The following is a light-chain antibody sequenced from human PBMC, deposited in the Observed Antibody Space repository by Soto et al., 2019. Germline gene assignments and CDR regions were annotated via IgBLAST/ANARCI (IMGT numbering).Light chain of an antibody. CDR2: RAS. CDR1: RXXGGN. Sequence: EIVLTQSPGSLSLSPGXXATXXXRAXRXXGGNVAWYQQIPGQPPKHLIMRASSRATGSADGFSGSGCGTDFALTISRLEPADLALDYCQHYGAAPVTFGQGTQLEIK. CDR3: QHYGAAPVT. V-gene: IGKV3-20*01. J-gene: IGKJ5*01.